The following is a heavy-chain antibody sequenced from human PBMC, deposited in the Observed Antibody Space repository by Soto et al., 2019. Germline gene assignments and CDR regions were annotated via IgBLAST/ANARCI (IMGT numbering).Heavy chain of an antibody. Sequence: EVQMEQSGAELKKPGESLKISCKGSGYSFTTYWNGWVRQLPGQGLEWMGVMFPGDSDTRYSPSFQGQVTMSADPSTNTAYLEWSSLKAADSAMYYCVRVPYSRLGTMDVWGQGTTVTISS. J-gene: IGHJ6*02. CDR1: GYSFTTYW. V-gene: IGHV5-51*01. CDR2: MFPGDSDT. CDR3: VRVPYSRLGTMDV. D-gene: IGHD6-13*01.